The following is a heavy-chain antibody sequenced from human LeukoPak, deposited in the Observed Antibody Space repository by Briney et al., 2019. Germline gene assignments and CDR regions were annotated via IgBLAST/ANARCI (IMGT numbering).Heavy chain of an antibody. CDR1: GFTFSSYA. J-gene: IGHJ5*02. CDR2: ISGSGGGT. CDR3: AGAYGSGPP. V-gene: IGHV3-23*01. Sequence: GGSLRLSCAASGFTFSSYAMSWVRQAPGKGLEWVSSISGSGGGTYYADSVKGRFTISRDNSKNTLYMQLNSLRPEDTAVYYCAGAYGSGPPWGQGTLVTVSS. D-gene: IGHD3-10*01.